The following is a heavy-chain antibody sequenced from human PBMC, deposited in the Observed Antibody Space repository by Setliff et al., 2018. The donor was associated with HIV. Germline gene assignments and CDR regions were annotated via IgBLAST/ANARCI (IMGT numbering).Heavy chain of an antibody. CDR1: GGSISSYY. V-gene: IGHV4-59*01. CDR3: ARDKRASFDGLDV. J-gene: IGHJ6*02. CDR2: IYYSGST. Sequence: LSLTCTVSGGSISSYYWSWIRQPPGKGLGWIGYIYYSGSTNYNPSLKSRVTISVGASKSQFSLNLTSVTVADTAIYYCARDKRASFDGLDVWGQGTTVTVSS.